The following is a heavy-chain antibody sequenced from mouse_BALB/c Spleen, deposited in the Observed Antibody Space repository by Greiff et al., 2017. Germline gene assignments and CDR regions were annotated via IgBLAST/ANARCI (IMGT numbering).Heavy chain of an antibody. V-gene: IGHV1S81*02. Sequence: VQLQQPGAELVKPGASVKLSCKASGYTFTSYWMHWVKQRPGQGLEWIGEINPSNGRTNYNEKFKSKATLTVDKSSSTAYMQLSSLTSEDSAVYYCARRSYGSSYAMDYWGQGTSVTVSS. CDR3: ARRSYGSSYAMDY. CDR1: GYTFTSYW. CDR2: INPSNGRT. D-gene: IGHD1-1*01. J-gene: IGHJ4*01.